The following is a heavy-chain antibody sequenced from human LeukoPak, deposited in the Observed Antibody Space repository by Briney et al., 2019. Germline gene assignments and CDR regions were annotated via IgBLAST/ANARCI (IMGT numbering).Heavy chain of an antibody. CDR2: IYYSGST. Sequence: SETLSLTCTVSGGSISSYYWSWIRQPPGKGLEWIGYIYYSGSTNYNPSLKSRVTISVDTSKNQFSLKLSSVTAADTAVYYCARTTSSWYVDYWGQGTLVTVSS. D-gene: IGHD6-13*01. V-gene: IGHV4-59*01. CDR1: GGSISSYY. CDR3: ARTTSSWYVDY. J-gene: IGHJ4*02.